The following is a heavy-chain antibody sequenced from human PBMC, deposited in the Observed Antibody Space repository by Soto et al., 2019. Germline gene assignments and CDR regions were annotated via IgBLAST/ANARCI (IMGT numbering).Heavy chain of an antibody. Sequence: QVQLEQSGAEVKKPGSSVKVSCKASGGTFNNLVISWVRRAPGQGLEGRGGIIPNFGTTNYAQKCQGKVTITADETTRTSYLELRGLPSADTSVYYCARDLGGEATIRFWGQRPLVTVSS. CDR1: GGTFNNLV. D-gene: IGHD5-12*01. CDR3: ARDLGGEATIRF. V-gene: IGHV1-69*01. CDR2: IIPNFGTT. J-gene: IGHJ4*02.